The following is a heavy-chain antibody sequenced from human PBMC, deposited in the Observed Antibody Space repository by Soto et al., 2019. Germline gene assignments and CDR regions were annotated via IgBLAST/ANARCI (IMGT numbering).Heavy chain of an antibody. CDR1: GFTFSTYA. CDR3: ARLHYADYTDWYFDL. V-gene: IGHV3-23*01. J-gene: IGHJ2*01. Sequence: EVQLLESGGGLVQPGDSLRVSCAASGFTFSTYAMNWVRQPPGKGLEWVSFISGSGGTTYYADSVKGRFTVSRDNSRNTLSLQMNSLRAEDTALYYCARLHYADYTDWYFDLWGRGTLVTVSS. D-gene: IGHD4-17*01. CDR2: ISGSGGTT.